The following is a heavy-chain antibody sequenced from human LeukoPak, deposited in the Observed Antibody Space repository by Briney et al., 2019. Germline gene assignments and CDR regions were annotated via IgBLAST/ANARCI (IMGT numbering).Heavy chain of an antibody. CDR3: ARHSLYSGDHYYFDH. D-gene: IGHD1-26*01. V-gene: IGHV4-59*08. Sequence: SETLSLTCTVSGGSISSYYWSWIRQPPGKGLEWIGYIYYSGSTNYNPSLKSRVTISVDTSKNQFSLKLSSVTAADTAVYYCARHSLYSGDHYYFDHWGQGTLVTVSS. CDR2: IYYSGST. J-gene: IGHJ4*02. CDR1: GGSISSYY.